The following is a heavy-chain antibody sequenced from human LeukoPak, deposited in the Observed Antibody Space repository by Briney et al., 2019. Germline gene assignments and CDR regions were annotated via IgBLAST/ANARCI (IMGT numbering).Heavy chain of an antibody. J-gene: IGHJ4*02. D-gene: IGHD3-10*01. CDR1: GFAFWSYW. CDR2: IKEDGSEK. CDR3: VTYYYGSGSYYEFDY. Sequence: PGGSLRLSCAASGFAFWSYWMGWVRQAPGKGLEWVANIKEDGSEKYYVDSVKGRFTISRDNAKNSLYLQMNSLRAEDTAVYYCVTYYYGSGSYYEFDYWGQGTLVTVSS. V-gene: IGHV3-7*01.